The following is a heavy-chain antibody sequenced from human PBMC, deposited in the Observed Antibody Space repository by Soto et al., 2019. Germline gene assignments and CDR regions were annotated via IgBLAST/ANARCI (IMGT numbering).Heavy chain of an antibody. J-gene: IGHJ3*02. CDR3: ASGYRYCSSTSCGEDI. D-gene: IGHD2-2*01. CDR1: GGTFSSYA. CDR2: IIPIFGTA. Sequence: SSVKVSCKASGGTFSSYAISWVRQAPRQGLEWMGGIIPIFGTANYAQKFQGRVTITADESTSTAYMELSSLRSEDTAVYYCASGYRYCSSTSCGEDIWGQGTMVTVSS. V-gene: IGHV1-69*13.